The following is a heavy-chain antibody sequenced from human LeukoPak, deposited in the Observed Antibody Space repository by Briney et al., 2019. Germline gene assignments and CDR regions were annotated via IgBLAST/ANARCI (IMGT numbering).Heavy chain of an antibody. CDR3: AGVRYNYGDSDY. D-gene: IGHD5-18*01. Sequence: PSETLSLTCAVSGYSIRCGHYWGWTRQPPGKGLEGIGTIYHNGNNYYNPSLKSRVTISVDTSKNQFDLKLRSVTAADAAVYYCAGVRYNYGDSDYWGQGTLVTVSS. CDR1: GYSIRCGHY. CDR2: IYHNGNN. J-gene: IGHJ4*02. V-gene: IGHV4-38-2*01.